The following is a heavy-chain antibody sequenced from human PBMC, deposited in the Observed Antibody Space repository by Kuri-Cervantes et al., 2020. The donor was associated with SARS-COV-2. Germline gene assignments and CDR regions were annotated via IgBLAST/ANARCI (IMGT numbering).Heavy chain of an antibody. Sequence: GGSLRLSWAALGFTFSSYWMHWVRQALGRGLVWVSRINSDGSSTSYADSVKGRFTISRDNAKNTLYLKMNSLRAEDTAVYYCERGCYDWGQGTLVTVSS. D-gene: IGHD5-12*01. CDR3: ERGCYD. CDR1: GFTFSSYW. V-gene: IGHV3-74*01. CDR2: INSDGSST. J-gene: IGHJ4*02.